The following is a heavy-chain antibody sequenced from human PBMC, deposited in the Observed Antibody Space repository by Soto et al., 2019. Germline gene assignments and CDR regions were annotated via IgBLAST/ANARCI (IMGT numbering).Heavy chain of an antibody. V-gene: IGHV3-21*01. J-gene: IGHJ4*02. Sequence: PGGSLRLSCAASGFTFSSYSMNWVRQAPGKGLEWVSSISSSSSYIYYADSVKGRFTISRDNAKNSLYLQMNSLRAEFTAVYYYARLMSVTDCSGGSCYEGYFDYWGQGTLVTVSS. CDR3: ARLMSVTDCSGGSCYEGYFDY. CDR2: ISSSSSYI. D-gene: IGHD2-15*01. CDR1: GFTFSSYS.